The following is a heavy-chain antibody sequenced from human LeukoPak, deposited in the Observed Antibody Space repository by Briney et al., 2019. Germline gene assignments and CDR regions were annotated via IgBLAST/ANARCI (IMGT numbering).Heavy chain of an antibody. V-gene: IGHV5-51*01. CDR3: ASRYTGTLRGAYDM. D-gene: IGHD5-24*01. J-gene: IGHJ3*02. CDR2: IYPGDSDV. Sequence: GESLKISCQISGYTSFTYWIAWVRQGPGKGLEWMGVIYPGDSDVKYSPSFGDLVTISADKFTDTAYLEWRSLRASDTAIYYCASRYTGTLRGAYDMWGQGTTVTVSS. CDR1: GYTSFTYW.